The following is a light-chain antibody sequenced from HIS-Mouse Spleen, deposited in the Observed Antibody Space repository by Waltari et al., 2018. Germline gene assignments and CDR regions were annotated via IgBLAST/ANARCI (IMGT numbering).Light chain of an antibody. Sequence: QSVLTQPPSASGTPGQRVTISCPGSSPNIVSNYVHWYQQLPGTAPKLLIYRNNQRPSGVPARFSGSKSGTSASLAISGLRSEDEADYYCAAWDDSLSGPVFGGGTKLTVL. CDR1: SPNIVSNY. J-gene: IGLJ3*02. CDR3: AAWDDSLSGPV. CDR2: RNN. V-gene: IGLV1-47*01.